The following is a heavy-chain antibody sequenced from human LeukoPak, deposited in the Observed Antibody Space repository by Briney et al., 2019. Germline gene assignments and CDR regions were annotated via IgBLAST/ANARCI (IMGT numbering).Heavy chain of an antibody. Sequence: SETLSLTCAVYGGSFSGYYWSWIRQPPGKGLEWIGSIYYSGSTYYNPSLKSRVTISVDTSKNQFSLKLSSVTAADTAVYYCAGGYCSGGSCFTEDAFDIWGQGTMVTVSS. J-gene: IGHJ3*02. D-gene: IGHD2-15*01. CDR1: GGSFSGYY. CDR3: AGGYCSGGSCFTEDAFDI. V-gene: IGHV4-34*01. CDR2: IYYSGST.